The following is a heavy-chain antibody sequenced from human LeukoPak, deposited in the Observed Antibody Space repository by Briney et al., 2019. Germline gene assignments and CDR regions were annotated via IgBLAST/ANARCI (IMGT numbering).Heavy chain of an antibody. CDR2: IYYSGST. CDR3: ARDSYYYGSGSYPLDY. Sequence: PSETLSLTCTVSGGSISSYYWSWIRQPPGKGLEWIGYIYYSGSTNYNPSLKSRVTISVDTSKNQFSLKLSSVTAADTAVYYCARDSYYYGSGSYPLDYWGQGTLVTVSS. CDR1: GGSISSYY. J-gene: IGHJ4*02. V-gene: IGHV4-59*01. D-gene: IGHD3-10*01.